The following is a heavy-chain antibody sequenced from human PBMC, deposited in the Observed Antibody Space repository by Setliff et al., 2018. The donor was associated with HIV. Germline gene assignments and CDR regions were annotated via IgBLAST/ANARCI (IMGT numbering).Heavy chain of an antibody. Sequence: GGSLRFSCAASGFTFSSYWMHWVRQAPGKGLVWVSRINGDGTRTHYADSVKGRFTISRDNAKNSLYLQMNSLRAEDTAVYYCARDLGGSYYHDAFDIWGQGTMVTVSS. CDR2: INGDGTRT. J-gene: IGHJ3*02. CDR3: ARDLGGSYYHDAFDI. CDR1: GFTFSSYW. V-gene: IGHV3-74*01. D-gene: IGHD1-26*01.